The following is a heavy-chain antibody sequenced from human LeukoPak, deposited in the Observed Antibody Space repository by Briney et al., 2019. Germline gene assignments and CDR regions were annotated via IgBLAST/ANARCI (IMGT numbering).Heavy chain of an antibody. CDR2: ISGSGGST. J-gene: IGHJ4*02. Sequence: PGGSLRLSCAASGFTFSSYAMSWVRQAPGEGLEWVSAISGSGGSTYYADSVKGRFTISRDNSKNTLYLQMNSLRAEDTAVYYCAKGYYDYVWGSYRYTPDYWGQGTLVTVSS. CDR3: AKGYYDYVWGSYRYTPDY. V-gene: IGHV3-23*01. CDR1: GFTFSSYA. D-gene: IGHD3-16*02.